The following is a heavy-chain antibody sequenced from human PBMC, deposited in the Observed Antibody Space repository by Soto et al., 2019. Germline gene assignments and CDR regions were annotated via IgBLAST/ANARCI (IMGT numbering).Heavy chain of an antibody. CDR1: EGTIINGDD. J-gene: IGHJ6*01. CDR2: IYHSGTT. CDR3: ARAGVERIPVFGVVARYGLDV. V-gene: IGHV4-38-2*02. D-gene: IGHD3-3*01. Sequence: LTGSVAEGTIINGDDWRMIRQPPGKGREWIASIYHSGTTKYNPSLKSRFAISVDTSKNQFSLKLTSVTAADTAVYYCARAGVERIPVFGVVARYGLDVWRQGSSVTVSS.